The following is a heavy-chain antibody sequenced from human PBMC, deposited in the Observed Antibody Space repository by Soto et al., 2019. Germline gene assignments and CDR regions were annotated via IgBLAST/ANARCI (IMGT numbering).Heavy chain of an antibody. CDR1: GGSISHYF. J-gene: IGHJ4*02. CDR3: STGSHYIHGVGPTPYYLDY. CDR2: FYYSGRT. D-gene: IGHD1-26*01. Sequence: QVQLQESGPGLVRPSETLSLTCTVSGGSISHYFWTWIRQPPGKGLECLGRFYYSGRTKYSPSLEGRLTKSSDTSKDQLSLSLSSVTAADTAMYYCSTGSHYIHGVGPTPYYLDYWGQGILVTVSS. V-gene: IGHV4-59*01.